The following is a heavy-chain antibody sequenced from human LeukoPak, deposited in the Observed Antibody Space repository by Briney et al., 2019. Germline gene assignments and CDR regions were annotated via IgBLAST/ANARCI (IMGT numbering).Heavy chain of an antibody. CDR2: IYYSGST. CDR3: ACLRFGVLVIF. D-gene: IGHD3-10*01. Sequence: SSETLSLTCTVSGGSISRSDYYWSWIRQPPGKGLEWIGYIYYSGSTYYNPSLKSRVTISVDTSMNQFSLKLTSVTVADTAIYYCACLRFGVLVIFWGQGTLVTVS. J-gene: IGHJ4*02. V-gene: IGHV4-30-4*08. CDR1: GGSISRSDYY.